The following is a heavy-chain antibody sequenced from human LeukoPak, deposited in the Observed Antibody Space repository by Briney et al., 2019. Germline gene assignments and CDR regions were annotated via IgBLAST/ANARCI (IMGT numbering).Heavy chain of an antibody. CDR3: VTFIGARPY. CDR1: GFTFSSYD. D-gene: IGHD6-6*01. Sequence: GGSLRLSCAASGFTFSSYDIHCVRQAPGKGLVWVSHISSDGTTTTYADSVKGRFTVSRDNAKNTLYLQMNSLRAEDTAVYYCVTFIGARPYWGQGTLVTVSA. CDR2: ISSDGTTT. V-gene: IGHV3-74*01. J-gene: IGHJ4*02.